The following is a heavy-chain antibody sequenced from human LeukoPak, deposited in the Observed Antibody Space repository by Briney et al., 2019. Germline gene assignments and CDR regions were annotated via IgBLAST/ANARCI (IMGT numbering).Heavy chain of an antibody. CDR3: AKYSWSGSYFLRHYFDY. J-gene: IGHJ4*02. CDR2: ISGSGGST. D-gene: IGHD1-26*01. V-gene: IGHV3-23*01. CDR1: GFTFSSYA. Sequence: PGGSLRLSCAASGFTFSSYAMSWVRQAPGKGLEWVSAISGSGGSTYYADSVKGRFTISRDNSKNTLYLQMNSLRAEDTAVYYCAKYSWSGSYFLRHYFDYWGQGTLVTVSS.